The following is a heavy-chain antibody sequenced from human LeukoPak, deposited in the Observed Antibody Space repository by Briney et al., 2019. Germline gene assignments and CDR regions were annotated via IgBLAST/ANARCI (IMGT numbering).Heavy chain of an antibody. D-gene: IGHD3-10*01. CDR1: GYSISSGYY. CDR2: IYHSGST. V-gene: IGHV4-38-2*02. Sequence: SETLSLTCTVSGYSISSGYYWGWIRQPPGKGLEWIGSIYHSGSTYYNPSLKSRVTISVDTSKNQFSLKLSSVTAADTAVYYCARDQYYYGSGSSSTPFDYWGQGTLVTVSS. J-gene: IGHJ4*02. CDR3: ARDQYYYGSGSSSTPFDY.